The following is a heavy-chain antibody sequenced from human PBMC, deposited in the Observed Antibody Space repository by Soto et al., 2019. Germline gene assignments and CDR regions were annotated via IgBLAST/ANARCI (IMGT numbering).Heavy chain of an antibody. Sequence: EVQLVESGGGLVKPGGSLRLSCAVSGFTVSTNYINWVRQAPGKGLEWVSVMYRDGRTYYADSVKGRFTLSRDNSKNSVSLQMNSLRAEDTAVYYCARDPHDYGVYGGLDLWGQGTLVTVSS. CDR2: MYRDGRT. CDR1: GFTVSTNY. D-gene: IGHD4-17*01. V-gene: IGHV3-53*01. CDR3: ARDPHDYGVYGGLDL. J-gene: IGHJ5*02.